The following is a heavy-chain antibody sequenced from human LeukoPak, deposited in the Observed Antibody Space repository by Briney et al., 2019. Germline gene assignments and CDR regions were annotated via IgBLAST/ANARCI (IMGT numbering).Heavy chain of an antibody. CDR1: GFTFSSYT. Sequence: GGSLRLSCAASGFTFSSYTMHWIRQAPGKGLEWVSSISGSNSYIFYADSVKGRFTVSRDDAKDSLYLQMNSLRAEDTAVYYCARALTTLTYEGYWGQGTLVTVSS. J-gene: IGHJ4*02. CDR3: ARALTTLTYEGY. V-gene: IGHV3-21*01. CDR2: ISGSNSYI. D-gene: IGHD1-1*01.